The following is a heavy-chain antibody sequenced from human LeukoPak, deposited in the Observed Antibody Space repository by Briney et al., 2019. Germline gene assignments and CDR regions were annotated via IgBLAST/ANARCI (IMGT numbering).Heavy chain of an antibody. CDR2: ISYDGSNK. J-gene: IGHJ4*02. CDR1: GFTLSRYA. CDR3: ASETSLRYFYS. D-gene: IGHD3-3*01. Sequence: ARGSLRPSRAASGFTLSRYALHWVRQAPGKGLEWVAVISYDGSNKYYADSVKGRFTISRDNSKNTLYLQMNSLRAEDTAVYYCASETSLRYFYSWGQGTLVTVSS. V-gene: IGHV3-30-3*01.